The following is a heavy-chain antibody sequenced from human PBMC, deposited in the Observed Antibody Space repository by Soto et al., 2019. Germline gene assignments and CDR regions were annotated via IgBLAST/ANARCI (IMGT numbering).Heavy chain of an antibody. Sequence: EVQLLESGGGLVQPGGSLIRSCAASGFTFSNYAVTWVRQAPGKGLEWVSTISGSGGSTYYADSVKGRFTISRDNSKNTLYLQMNSLRAEDTAVYYCAKDQGSSWYEIDYWGQGTLVTVSS. CDR1: GFTFSNYA. CDR2: ISGSGGST. D-gene: IGHD6-13*01. CDR3: AKDQGSSWYEIDY. V-gene: IGHV3-23*01. J-gene: IGHJ4*02.